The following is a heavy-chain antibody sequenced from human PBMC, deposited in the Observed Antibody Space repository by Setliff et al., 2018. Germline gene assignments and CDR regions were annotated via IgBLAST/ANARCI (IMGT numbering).Heavy chain of an antibody. J-gene: IGHJ4*02. CDR3: AGQGPIFGSGLIPGFDQ. CDR2: INSDGSST. CDR1: GFSFSNYW. V-gene: IGHV3-74*01. D-gene: IGHD3-3*01. Sequence: SLRLSCAASGFSFSNYWMHWVRQAPGKGLVWVSRINSDGSSTNYTDSVKGRFTTSRDNSKNTLSLQMSSLRTEDTAIYFCAGQGPIFGSGLIPGFDQWGQGTMVTVSS.